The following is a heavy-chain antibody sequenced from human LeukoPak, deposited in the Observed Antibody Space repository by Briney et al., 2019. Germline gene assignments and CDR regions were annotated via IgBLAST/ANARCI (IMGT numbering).Heavy chain of an antibody. CDR1: GFTFSSYG. CDR3: AKDRCSSTSCLFRY. D-gene: IGHD2-2*01. J-gene: IGHJ4*02. Sequence: GGSLRLSCAASGFTFSSYGMHWVRQAPGKGLEWVAFIRYDGSNKYYADSVKGRFTISRDNPKNTLYLQMNSLRAEDTAVYYCAKDRCSSTSCLFRYWGQGTLVTVSS. CDR2: IRYDGSNK. V-gene: IGHV3-30*02.